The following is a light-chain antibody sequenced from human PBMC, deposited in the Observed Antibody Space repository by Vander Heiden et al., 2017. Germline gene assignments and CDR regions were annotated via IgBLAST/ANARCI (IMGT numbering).Light chain of an antibody. J-gene: IGLJ2*01. CDR1: NLGSYY. CDR3: ATWDASRSVGI. V-gene: IGLV1-51*01. Sequence: QSVLTQPPSVSAAPGQRVTISCSNLGSYYVYWFQQLPGTAPKLLIYDNYERPSVIPDRFSGSRSGASATLDITGLQTGDEGDYYCATWDASRSVGIFGGGTKLTVL. CDR2: DNY.